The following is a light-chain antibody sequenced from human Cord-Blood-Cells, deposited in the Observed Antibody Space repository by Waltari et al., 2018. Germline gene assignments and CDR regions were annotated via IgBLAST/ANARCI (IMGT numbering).Light chain of an antibody. V-gene: IGLV2-23*02. CDR1: SRDLGSYNL. CDR2: EVS. Sequence: QSALTQPASASGSPGQSITISCTGTSRDLGSYNLVSWYQQHAGKAPKLMIYEVSKRPSGVSNRFSGSKSGNTASLTISGLQAEDEADYYCCSYAGSSTYVFGTGTKVTVL. J-gene: IGLJ1*01. CDR3: CSYAGSSTYV.